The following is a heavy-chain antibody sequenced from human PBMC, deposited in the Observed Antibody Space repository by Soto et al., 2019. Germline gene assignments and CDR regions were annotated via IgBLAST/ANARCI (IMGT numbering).Heavy chain of an antibody. Sequence: QVQLVQSGAEVKKPGSSVKVSCKASGGTFSSYSINWVRQAPGQVLEWMGEIIPIFGTANYAQKFQGRVTITADASTSTAYMELSRLRAEDTAVYYCARDGGRHSGGIDYWGQGTLVTVSS. CDR3: ARDGGRHSGGIDY. V-gene: IGHV1-69*01. J-gene: IGHJ4*02. CDR2: IIPIFGTA. CDR1: GGTFSSYS. D-gene: IGHD1-26*01.